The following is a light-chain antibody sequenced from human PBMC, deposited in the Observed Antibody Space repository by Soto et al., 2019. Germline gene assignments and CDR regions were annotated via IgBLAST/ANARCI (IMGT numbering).Light chain of an antibody. CDR1: SSDVGGYNY. J-gene: IGLJ3*02. CDR3: NSNAASNNIYFV. Sequence: QSVLTQPPSASGSPGQSVTISCTGTSSDVGGYNYVSWYQQYPGRAPKLMIYEVTKRPSGVPDRFSGSKSGNTASLTVSGFQAEDEADYYCNSNAASNNIYFVFGGGTKLTVL. CDR2: EVT. V-gene: IGLV2-8*01.